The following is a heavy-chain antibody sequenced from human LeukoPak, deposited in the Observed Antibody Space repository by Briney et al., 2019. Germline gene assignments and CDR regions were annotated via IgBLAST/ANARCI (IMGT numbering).Heavy chain of an antibody. CDR3: AXXYSSGWANYYYYYGMDV. V-gene: IGHV3-33*01. Sequence: GGSLRLSCAASGFTFSSYGMHWVRQAPGKGLEWVAVIWYDGSNKYYADSVKGRFTISRDNSKNTLYLQMNSLRAEDTAVYYXAXXYSSGWANYYYYYGMDVWGQGTTVTVSS. CDR1: GFTFSSYG. D-gene: IGHD6-19*01. J-gene: IGHJ6*02. CDR2: IWYDGSNK.